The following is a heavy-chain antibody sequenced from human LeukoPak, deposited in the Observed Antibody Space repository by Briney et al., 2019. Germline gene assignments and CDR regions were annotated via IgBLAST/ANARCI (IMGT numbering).Heavy chain of an antibody. CDR3: ARGRGSSWYYFDS. V-gene: IGHV4-59*12. D-gene: IGHD6-13*01. CDR1: GGSISSYY. CDR2: INYSGRT. Sequence: PSETLSLTCTVSGGSISSYYWSWIRQSPGKGLEWIAYINYSGRTNYNLSLKNRVTISVDTSNNQFSLRLSSVTAADTAVYYCARGRGSSWYYFDSWGQGTLVTVSS. J-gene: IGHJ4*02.